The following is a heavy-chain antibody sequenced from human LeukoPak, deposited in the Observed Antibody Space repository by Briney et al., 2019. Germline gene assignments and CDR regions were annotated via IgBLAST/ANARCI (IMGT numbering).Heavy chain of an antibody. CDR1: GYSISSGYY. CDR2: IYHSGST. Sequence: ASETLSLTCTVSGYSISSGYYWGWIRQPPGKGLEWIGSIYHSGSTYYNPSLKSRVTISVDTSKNQFSLKLSSVTAADTAVYYCASERWLRSREDYYYYMDVWGKGTTVTVSS. J-gene: IGHJ6*03. D-gene: IGHD5-12*01. CDR3: ASERWLRSREDYYYYMDV. V-gene: IGHV4-38-2*02.